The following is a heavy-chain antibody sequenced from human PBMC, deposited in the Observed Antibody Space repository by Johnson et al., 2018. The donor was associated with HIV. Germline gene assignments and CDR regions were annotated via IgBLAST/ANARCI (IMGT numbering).Heavy chain of an antibody. CDR2: IKSNTDGGTT. CDR3: TPGLRPDDYVNDDAFDI. J-gene: IGHJ3*02. V-gene: IGHV3-15*01. D-gene: IGHD3-16*01. Sequence: EVQLVESGGGLVKPGGSLRLSCAASGFTFSNAWMSWVRQAPGKGLEWVGRIKSNTDGGTTDYAAPVKGRFTISRDDSKNTLYLQMNSLKTEDTAVYYCTPGLRPDDYVNDDAFDIWGQGKMVTVSS. CDR1: GFTFSNAW.